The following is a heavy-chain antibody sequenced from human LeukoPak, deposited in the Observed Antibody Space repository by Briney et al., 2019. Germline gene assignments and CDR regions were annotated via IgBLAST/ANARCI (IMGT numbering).Heavy chain of an antibody. CDR3: ARPYSSGWKAFDY. D-gene: IGHD6-19*01. Sequence: KTLAALKISCKGSGYSFTNYRIAWVRQIPGKVLEWMGIIYPGDSDTRYSPSFQGQVTISADKSISTAYLQWSSLKASDTAIYYCARPYSSGWKAFDYWGQGTLVTVSS. J-gene: IGHJ4*02. V-gene: IGHV5-51*01. CDR2: IYPGDSDT. CDR1: GYSFTNYR.